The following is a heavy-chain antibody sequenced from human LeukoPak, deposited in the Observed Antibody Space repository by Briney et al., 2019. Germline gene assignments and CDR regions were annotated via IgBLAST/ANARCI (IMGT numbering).Heavy chain of an antibody. CDR1: GGTFSSYA. CDR2: IIPIFGTA. CDR3: ARENYYGSGMLVNYYFDY. J-gene: IGHJ4*02. Sequence: ASVKVSCKASGGTFSSYAISWVRQAPGQGLEWMGGIIPIFGTANYAQKFQGRVTITADESTSTAYMELSSLRSEDTAVYYCARENYYGSGMLVNYYFDYWGQGTLVTVSS. D-gene: IGHD3-10*01. V-gene: IGHV1-69*13.